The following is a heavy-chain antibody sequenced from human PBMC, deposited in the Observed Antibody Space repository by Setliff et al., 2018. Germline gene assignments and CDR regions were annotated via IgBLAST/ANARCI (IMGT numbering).Heavy chain of an antibody. CDR3: AKHVLSSGWPNDAFDF. D-gene: IGHD6-25*01. Sequence: GGSLRLSCVVSGFTFSSYAMTWVRHAPGKGLEWVSVITGSGNSIYYADSVKGRFSISRDNSKNTLYLQLNSLRAEDAAVYYCAKHVLSSGWPNDAFDFWGQGTMVTVSS. V-gene: IGHV3-23*01. CDR2: ITGSGNSI. J-gene: IGHJ3*01. CDR1: GFTFSSYA.